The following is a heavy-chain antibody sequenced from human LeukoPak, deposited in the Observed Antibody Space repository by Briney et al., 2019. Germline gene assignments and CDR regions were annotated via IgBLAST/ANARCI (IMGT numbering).Heavy chain of an antibody. CDR2: IYHGDSGT. V-gene: IGHV5-51*01. Sequence: GASLQISSQGSGYSFTNYWIAWMRHMPGKGLEWRGIIYHGDSGTRYSPSFQGQVTISADKSISTAYLQWSSLKASDSALYYCARRGIDTPILGDWGQGTLVTVSS. J-gene: IGHJ4*02. CDR3: ARRGIDTPILGD. CDR1: GYSFTNYW. D-gene: IGHD5-18*01.